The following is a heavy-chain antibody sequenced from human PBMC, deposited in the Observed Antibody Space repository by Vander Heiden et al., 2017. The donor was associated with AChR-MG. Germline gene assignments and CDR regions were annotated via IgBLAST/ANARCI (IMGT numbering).Heavy chain of an antibody. CDR1: GFSLPTTGVG. CDR2: IYWDDDK. J-gene: IGHJ2*01. V-gene: IGHV2-5*02. Sequence: QITLKESGPTLVKPTQTLTLTCTFSGFSLPTTGVGVGWVRQPPGKALEWLALIYWDDDKRYSPSLKSRLTITKDTSKNQVVLTMTNMDPVDTATYYCAHRADFWYFDLWGRGTLVTVSS. CDR3: AHRADFWYFDL.